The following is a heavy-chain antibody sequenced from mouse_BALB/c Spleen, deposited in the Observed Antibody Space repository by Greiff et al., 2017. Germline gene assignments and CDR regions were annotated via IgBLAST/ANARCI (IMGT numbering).Heavy chain of an antibody. CDR3: ARGTTVVAMDY. V-gene: IGHV5-17*02. CDR1: GFTFSSFG. J-gene: IGHJ4*01. Sequence: EVHLVESGGGLVQPGGSRKLSCAASGFTFSSFGMHWVRQAPEKGLEWVAYISSGSSTIYYADTVKGRFTISRDNPKNTLFLQMTSLRSEDTAMYYCARGTTVVAMDYWGQGTSVTVSS. D-gene: IGHD1-1*01. CDR2: ISSGSSTI.